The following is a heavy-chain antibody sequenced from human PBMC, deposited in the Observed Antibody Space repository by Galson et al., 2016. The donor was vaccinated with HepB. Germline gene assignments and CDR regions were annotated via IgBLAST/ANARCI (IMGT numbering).Heavy chain of an antibody. D-gene: IGHD1-26*01. J-gene: IGHJ4*02. CDR1: GFTFSSYA. Sequence: SLRLSCAASGFTFSSYAMHWVRQAPGKGLEWVAIISYDGSSKYYADSVKGRFTISRDNSKNTLYLQMHSLRVEDTAVYYCARGGCYVGPFDYWGQGTLVTVSS. CDR2: ISYDGSSK. CDR3: ARGGCYVGPFDY. V-gene: IGHV3-30-3*01.